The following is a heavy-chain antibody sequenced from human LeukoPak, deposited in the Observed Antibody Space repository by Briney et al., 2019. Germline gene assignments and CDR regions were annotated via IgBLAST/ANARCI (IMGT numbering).Heavy chain of an antibody. D-gene: IGHD3-16*01. V-gene: IGHV1-69*04. J-gene: IGHJ4*02. CDR3: ARDTGPPYDYVWGSGFDY. CDR2: IIPILGIA. CDR1: GYTFTGYY. Sequence: ASVKVSCKASGYTFTGYYMHWVRQAPGQGLEWMGRIIPILGIANYAQKFQGRVTITADKSTNTAYMELSSLRSEDTAVYYCARDTGPPYDYVWGSGFDYWGQGTLVTVSS.